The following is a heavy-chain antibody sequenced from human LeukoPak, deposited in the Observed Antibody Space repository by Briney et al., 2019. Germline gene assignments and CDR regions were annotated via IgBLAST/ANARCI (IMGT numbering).Heavy chain of an antibody. CDR1: GGSISSSSYY. Sequence: SETLSLTCTVSGGSISSSSYYWGWIRQPPGKGLEWIGSISYSGSTYYNPSLKSRVTISVDTSKNQFSLKLSSVTAADTAVYYCARGIAVAGRVYWGQGTLVTVSS. CDR2: ISYSGST. CDR3: ARGIAVAGRVY. V-gene: IGHV4-39*07. J-gene: IGHJ4*02. D-gene: IGHD6-19*01.